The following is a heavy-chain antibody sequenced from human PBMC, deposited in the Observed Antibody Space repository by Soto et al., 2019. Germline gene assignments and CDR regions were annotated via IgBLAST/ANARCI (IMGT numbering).Heavy chain of an antibody. J-gene: IGHJ4*02. CDR3: AKDRGVRGVIADYFDY. D-gene: IGHD3-10*01. CDR1: GFTFSSYA. V-gene: IGHV3-23*01. Sequence: GGSLRLSCAASGFTFSSYAMSWVRQAPGKGLEWVSAISGSGGSTYYADSVKGRFTISRDNSKNTLYLQMNSLRAEDTAVYYCAKDRGVRGVIADYFDYWGQGTLVTVSS. CDR2: ISGSGGST.